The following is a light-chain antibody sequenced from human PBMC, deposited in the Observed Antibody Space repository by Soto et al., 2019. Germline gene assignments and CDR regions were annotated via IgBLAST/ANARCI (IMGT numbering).Light chain of an antibody. CDR2: AAS. Sequence: IQMTQPPSSLSASVGDRVTITCRASKSISSYLTWYQQQPGKAPKLLIYAASSLQSGVPSRFSVSGSGTDFTRTISSLQPEDFATYYCQQSYSTPVYTFGQGTKLEIK. V-gene: IGKV1-39*01. CDR1: KSISSY. CDR3: QQSYSTPVYT. J-gene: IGKJ2*01.